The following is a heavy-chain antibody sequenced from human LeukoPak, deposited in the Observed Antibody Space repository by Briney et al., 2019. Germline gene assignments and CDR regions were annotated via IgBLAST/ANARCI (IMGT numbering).Heavy chain of an antibody. Sequence: TGGSLRLSCAASGFTFSSYAMSWVRQAPGKGLEWVAVIWYDGSNKYYADSVKGRFTISRDNSKNTLYLQMNSLRAEDTAVYYCAREGGTVAGIASYYFDYWGQGTLVTVSS. CDR1: GFTFSSYA. J-gene: IGHJ4*02. CDR3: AREGGTVAGIASYYFDY. V-gene: IGHV3-33*08. CDR2: IWYDGSNK. D-gene: IGHD6-19*01.